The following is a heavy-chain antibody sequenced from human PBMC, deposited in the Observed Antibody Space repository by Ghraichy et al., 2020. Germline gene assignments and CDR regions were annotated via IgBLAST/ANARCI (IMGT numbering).Heavy chain of an antibody. Sequence: GGSLRLSCAASGFTFDDYAMHWVRQAPGKGLEWVSGISWNSGSIGYADSVKGRFTISRDNAKNSLYLQMNSLRAEDTALYYCAKDIFEEYSSSAYFDYWGQGTLVTVSS. CDR3: AKDIFEEYSSSAYFDY. J-gene: IGHJ4*02. CDR2: ISWNSGSI. CDR1: GFTFDDYA. V-gene: IGHV3-9*01. D-gene: IGHD6-6*01.